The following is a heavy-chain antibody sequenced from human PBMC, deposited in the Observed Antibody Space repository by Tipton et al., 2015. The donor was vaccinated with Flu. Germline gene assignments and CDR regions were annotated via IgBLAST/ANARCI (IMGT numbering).Heavy chain of an antibody. CDR2: IWYDGSNS. CDR3: AKDRNGGGYYDY. V-gene: IGHV3-33*06. CDR1: GFSFNFYA. Sequence: SLRLSCAASGFSFNFYAMHWVRQAPGKGLEWLSLIWYDGSNSFYSNSVRGRFTISRDNSKNTVYLRMTSLRADDTAIYYCAKDRNGGGYYDYWGHGTLVTVSS. D-gene: IGHD1-14*01. J-gene: IGHJ4*01.